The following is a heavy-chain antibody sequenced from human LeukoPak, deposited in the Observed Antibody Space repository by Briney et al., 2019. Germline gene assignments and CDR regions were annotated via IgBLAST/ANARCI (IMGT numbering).Heavy chain of an antibody. CDR1: GGSISSYY. V-gene: IGHV4-59*01. Sequence: PSETLSLTCTVSGGSISSYYWSWIRQPPGKGLEWIGYIYYSGSTNYNPSLKSRVTISVDTSKNQFSLKLSSVTAADTAVYYCARGTYYYDSSGLKDAFDIWGQGTMVTVSS. J-gene: IGHJ3*02. CDR2: IYYSGST. CDR3: ARGTYYYDSSGLKDAFDI. D-gene: IGHD3-22*01.